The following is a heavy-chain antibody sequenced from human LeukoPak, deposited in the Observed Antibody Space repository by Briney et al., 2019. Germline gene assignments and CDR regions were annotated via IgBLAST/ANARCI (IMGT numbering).Heavy chain of an antibody. Sequence: PSETLSLTCSVSGGSISDYYWSWIRQPPGKGLEWIGYIYRGGTINYNPSVKSRVTMSLDTSKNQISLMLNSVTAADTAIYYCARHWLEAAKTYSYWFGPWGQGTLVTVSS. J-gene: IGHJ5*02. V-gene: IGHV4-4*09. CDR2: IYRGGTI. D-gene: IGHD6-13*01. CDR1: GGSISDYY. CDR3: ARHWLEAAKTYSYWFGP.